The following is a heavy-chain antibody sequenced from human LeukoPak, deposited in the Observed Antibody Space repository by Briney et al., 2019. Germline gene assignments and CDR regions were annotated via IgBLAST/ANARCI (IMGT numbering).Heavy chain of an antibody. V-gene: IGHV1-69*04. J-gene: IGHJ5*02. CDR2: IIPILGIA. CDR3: ASSPAAMTWFDP. D-gene: IGHD2-2*01. CDR1: GGTFSSYA. Sequence: ASVTVSCKASGGTFSSYAISWVRQAPGQGLEWMGRIIPILGIANYAQKFQGRVTITADKSTSTAYMELSSLRSEDTAVYYCASSPAAMTWFDPWGQGTLVTVSS.